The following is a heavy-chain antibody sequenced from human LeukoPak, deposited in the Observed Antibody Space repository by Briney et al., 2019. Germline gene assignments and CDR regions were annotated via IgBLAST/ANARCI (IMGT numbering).Heavy chain of an antibody. D-gene: IGHD5-12*01. V-gene: IGHV4-59*01. CDR2: VYGGST. CDR3: ARGGIRGYSAFDNLDF. Sequence: SETLSPTCAVSGASINDFYWTWIRQPPGKGLEWIGYVYGGSTNYNPSLKSRVSMSVDTSKNQFSLTLTSVTVADTAFYYCARGGIRGYSAFDNLDFWGLGTHVTVSS. CDR1: GASINDFY. J-gene: IGHJ4*02.